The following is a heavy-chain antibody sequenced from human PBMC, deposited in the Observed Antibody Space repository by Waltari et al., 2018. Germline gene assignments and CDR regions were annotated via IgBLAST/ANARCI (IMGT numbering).Heavy chain of an antibody. Sequence: EVQLVGSGGGLIQPGGSLRLSCAASGLTVNNNYMNWVRQAPGKGLGGVSVIYSGGNTYYADSVKGRFTISRDNSKNTLYLQMNSLRVDDTAVYFCARGCIDHRCYIEKWGQGTLVTVSS. CDR2: IYSGGNT. J-gene: IGHJ4*02. CDR3: ARGCIDHRCYIEK. CDR1: GLTVNNNY. D-gene: IGHD2-8*01. V-gene: IGHV3-53*01.